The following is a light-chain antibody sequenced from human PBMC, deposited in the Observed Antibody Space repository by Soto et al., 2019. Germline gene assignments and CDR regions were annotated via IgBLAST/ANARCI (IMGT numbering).Light chain of an antibody. CDR1: QDINIY. V-gene: IGKV1-9*01. J-gene: IGKJ5*01. CDR2: TAS. Sequence: DIQLTQSPSFLSASVGDRVSITCRASQDINIYLAWYQQTPGKAPKLLIYTASTLQRGVPSRFSGSGSGTEFTLTISSLQPEDFATYHCQQVSSFSSITFGQGTRLEIK. CDR3: QQVSSFSSIT.